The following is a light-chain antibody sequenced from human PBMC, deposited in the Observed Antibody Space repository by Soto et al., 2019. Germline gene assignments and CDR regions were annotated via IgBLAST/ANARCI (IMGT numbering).Light chain of an antibody. CDR3: QQYGNSPPT. V-gene: IGKV3-20*01. CDR2: GAS. J-gene: IGKJ4*01. Sequence: EIVLTQSPGTLSLSPGERATLSCRASQSLSSSFLAWYQHKPGQAPRLLIFGASSGATATPDRFRGSGSGTDFTLSISRLEPEDFAVYYCQQYGNSPPTFGGGTKVEIK. CDR1: QSLSSSF.